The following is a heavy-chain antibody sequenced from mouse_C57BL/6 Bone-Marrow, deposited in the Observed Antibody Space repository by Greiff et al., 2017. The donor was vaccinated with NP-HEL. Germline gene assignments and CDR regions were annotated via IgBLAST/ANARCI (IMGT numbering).Heavy chain of an antibody. D-gene: IGHD4-1*01. CDR1: GYTFTDYE. J-gene: IGHJ3*01. V-gene: IGHV1-15*01. Sequence: QVQLQQSGAELVRPGASVTLSCKASGYTFTDYEMHWVKQTPVHGLEWIGAIDPETGGTAYNQKFKGKAILTADKSYSTAYMELRSLTSEDSAVYYCTRSNWRGGFAYWGQGTLVTVSA. CDR3: TRSNWRGGFAY. CDR2: IDPETGGT.